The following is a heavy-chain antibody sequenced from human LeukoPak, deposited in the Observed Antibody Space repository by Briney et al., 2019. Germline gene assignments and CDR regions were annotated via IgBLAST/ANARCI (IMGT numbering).Heavy chain of an antibody. Sequence: GGSLRLSCAASGFTFSSYSMSWVRQAPGKGLEWVSAISGSGGSTYYADSVKGRFTISRDNSKNTLYLQMNSLRAEDTAVYYCAKDPDSSGYPPLFDYWGQGTLVTVSS. CDR2: ISGSGGST. CDR3: AKDPDSSGYPPLFDY. J-gene: IGHJ4*02. D-gene: IGHD3-22*01. CDR1: GFTFSSYS. V-gene: IGHV3-23*01.